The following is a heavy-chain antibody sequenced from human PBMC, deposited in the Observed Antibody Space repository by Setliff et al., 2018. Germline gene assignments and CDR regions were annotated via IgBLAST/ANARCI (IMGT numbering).Heavy chain of an antibody. V-gene: IGHV3-33*03. CDR2: IWDDGGNK. D-gene: IGHD6-19*01. CDR1: GFTFSTYR. Sequence: PGGSLRLSCAASGFTFSTYRMHWVRQAPGKGLEWVAVIWDDGGNKYHADSVKGRFTFSRDNAKNSLYLQMNSLRAEDTAVYYCEGRAVADRGFDIWGQGTTVTVSS. J-gene: IGHJ3*02. CDR3: EGRAVADRGFDI.